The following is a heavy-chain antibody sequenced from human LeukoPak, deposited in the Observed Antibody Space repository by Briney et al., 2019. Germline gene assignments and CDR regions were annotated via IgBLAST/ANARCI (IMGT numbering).Heavy chain of an antibody. CDR1: GGSISSSSYY. Sequence: SETLSLTCTVSGGSISSSSYYWGWIRQPPGKGLEWIGSIYYSGSTYYNPSLKSRVTISVDTSKNQFSLKLRSVTAADTAVYYCARHLRALNYDILTGASYYFDYWGQGTLVTVSS. D-gene: IGHD3-9*01. CDR2: IYYSGST. V-gene: IGHV4-39*01. J-gene: IGHJ4*02. CDR3: ARHLRALNYDILTGASYYFDY.